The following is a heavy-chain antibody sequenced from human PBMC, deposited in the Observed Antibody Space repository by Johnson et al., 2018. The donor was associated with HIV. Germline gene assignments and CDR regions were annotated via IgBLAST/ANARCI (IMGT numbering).Heavy chain of an antibody. J-gene: IGHJ3*02. CDR2: IYSGGTT. CDR1: GFTFDDYA. V-gene: IGHV3-NL1*01. Sequence: QVQLVESGGGVVQPGRSLRLSCAASGFTFDDYAMHWVRQAPGKGLEWVAVIYSGGTTDYADSVKGRFTISRDSSKNTLYLQMNSLRTEDTAVYYCARDRWLQLGAFDIWGQGTLVTVSS. CDR3: ARDRWLQLGAFDI. D-gene: IGHD5-24*01.